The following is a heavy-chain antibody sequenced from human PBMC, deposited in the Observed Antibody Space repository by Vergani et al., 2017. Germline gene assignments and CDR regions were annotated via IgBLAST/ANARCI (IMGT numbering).Heavy chain of an antibody. CDR1: GFTFSSYA. V-gene: IGHV3-23*01. J-gene: IGHJ5*02. CDR2: ISGSGGST. CDR3: AKDSAGILTGYRPWVVGPCWFDP. Sequence: EVQLLESGGGLVQPGGSLRLSCAASGFTFSSYAMSWVRQAPGKGLEWVSAISGSGGSTYYADSVKGRFTISRDNSKNTLYLQMNSLRAEDTAVYYCAKDSAGILTGYRPWVVGPCWFDPWGQGTLVTVSS. D-gene: IGHD3-9*01.